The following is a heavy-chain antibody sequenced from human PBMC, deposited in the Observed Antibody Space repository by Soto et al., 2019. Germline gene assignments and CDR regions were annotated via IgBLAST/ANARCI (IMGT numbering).Heavy chain of an antibody. J-gene: IGHJ3*02. V-gene: IGHV3-21*01. Sequence: GGSLRLSCAASGFTFGSYSMNWVRQAPGKGLEWVSSISSSSSYIYYADSVKGRFTISRDNAKNSLYLQMNSLRAEDTAVYYCARDIEWIQLWTDAFDIWGQGTMVTVSS. CDR2: ISSSSSYI. CDR1: GFTFGSYS. D-gene: IGHD5-18*01. CDR3: ARDIEWIQLWTDAFDI.